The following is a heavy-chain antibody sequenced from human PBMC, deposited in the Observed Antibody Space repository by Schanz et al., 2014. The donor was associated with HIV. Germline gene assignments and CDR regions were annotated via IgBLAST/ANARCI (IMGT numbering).Heavy chain of an antibody. CDR1: GYTFTSYD. V-gene: IGHV1-8*01. CDR3: ARGRETVTTYFDF. D-gene: IGHD4-17*01. J-gene: IGHJ4*02. Sequence: QVQLVQSGPEVKKPGASVKVSCKTSGYTFTSYDINWVRQAAGQGLEWMGWMNPNNDDTDYAQKFRGRVPMTRDTSTSTASMELSSLRSEDTAVYYCARGRETVTTYFDFWGQGTLVTVSS. CDR2: MNPNNDDT.